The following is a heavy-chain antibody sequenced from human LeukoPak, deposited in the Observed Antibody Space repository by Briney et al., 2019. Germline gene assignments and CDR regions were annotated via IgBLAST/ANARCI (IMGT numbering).Heavy chain of an antibody. CDR2: IIPVLEEA. D-gene: IGHD1-1*01. CDR1: VVTFRNSG. J-gene: IGHJ5*02. CDR3: ARDQLERGTHWFYP. Sequence: ASVKVSCRASVVTFRNSGITWVRQAPGQGLAWMGRIIPVLEEAQYAQTFQGKVTITADKSTSTAYMELHSLTSEDTAVYYCARDQLERGTHWFYPCGQATLVTVSS. V-gene: IGHV1-69*04.